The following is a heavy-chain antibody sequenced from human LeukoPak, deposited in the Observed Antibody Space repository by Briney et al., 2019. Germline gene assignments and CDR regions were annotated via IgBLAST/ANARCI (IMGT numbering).Heavy chain of an antibody. Sequence: GASVKVSCKASGYTFTSYGISWVRQAPGQGLEWMGWISAYNGNTNYAQKFQGRVTITADKSTSTAYMELSSLRSEDTAVYYCASTIDGSGSYSHYYYYGMDVWGQGTTVTVSS. CDR2: ISAYNGNT. CDR3: ASTIDGSGSYSHYYYYGMDV. J-gene: IGHJ6*02. CDR1: GYTFTSYG. V-gene: IGHV1-18*01. D-gene: IGHD3-10*01.